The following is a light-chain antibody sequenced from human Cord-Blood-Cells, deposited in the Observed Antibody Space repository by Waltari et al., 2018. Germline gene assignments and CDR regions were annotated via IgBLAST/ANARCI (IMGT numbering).Light chain of an antibody. J-gene: IGKJ2*01. CDR1: QSISSY. CDR2: AAS. V-gene: IGKV1-39*01. CDR3: QQSYSTPYT. Sequence: DIQMTQSPSSLSASVGDRVTITCRASQSISSYLNWYQQKPGKAPKLLIYAASSLQSWGPSRFSGSGSGTDCTVTISRLQPEEFATYYWQQSYSTPYTFGQGTKLEIK.